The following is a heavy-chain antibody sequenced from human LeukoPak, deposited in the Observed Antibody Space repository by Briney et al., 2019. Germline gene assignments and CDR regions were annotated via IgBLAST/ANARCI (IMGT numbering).Heavy chain of an antibody. V-gene: IGHV3-23*01. J-gene: IGHJ4*02. CDR2: ISGSGGST. CDR1: GFTFSSYA. Sequence: GGSLRLSCAASGFTFSSYAMSWVRQAPGKGLEWVSAISGSGGSTYYADSVKGRFTISRDNSKNTLYLQMNSLRAEDTAVYYCARAGSGSSYYFDYWGQGTLVTVSS. CDR3: ARAGSGSSYYFDY. D-gene: IGHD1-26*01.